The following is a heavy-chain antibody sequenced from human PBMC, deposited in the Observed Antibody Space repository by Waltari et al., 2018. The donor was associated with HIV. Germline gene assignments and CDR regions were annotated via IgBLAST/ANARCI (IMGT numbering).Heavy chain of an antibody. J-gene: IGHJ5*02. CDR3: ARPRLYNWFDP. Sequence: QLQLQESGPGLVKPSETLSLTCAVSGGSIGSSSNYWCWIRQPLGKGRGWIWSMYYTGSTFYDPSLNRRVAISVYTSKNEFSLKLSSVTAADTAVYYCARPRLYNWFDPWGQGTLVTVSS. CDR1: GGSIGSSSNY. V-gene: IGHV4-39*01. CDR2: MYYTGST.